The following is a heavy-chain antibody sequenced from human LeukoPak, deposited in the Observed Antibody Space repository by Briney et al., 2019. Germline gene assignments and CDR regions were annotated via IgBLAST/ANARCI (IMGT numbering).Heavy chain of an antibody. D-gene: IGHD3-10*01. Sequence: SVKVSCKASGGTFSSYAISWVRQAPGQGLEWMGGIIPIFGTANYAQMFQGRVTITADESTSTAYMELSSLRSEDTAVYYCAGLPMGYYYGSGSYYRAYGMDVWGQGTTVTVSS. CDR3: AGLPMGYYYGSGSYYRAYGMDV. CDR2: IIPIFGTA. V-gene: IGHV1-69*13. CDR1: GGTFSSYA. J-gene: IGHJ6*02.